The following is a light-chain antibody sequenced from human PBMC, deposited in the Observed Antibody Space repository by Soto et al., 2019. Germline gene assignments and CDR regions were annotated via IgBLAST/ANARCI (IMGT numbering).Light chain of an antibody. CDR2: EVT. J-gene: IGLJ3*02. CDR1: SSDVGGYDF. V-gene: IGLV2-14*01. Sequence: QSALAQPASVSGSPGQSITISCTGASSDVGGYDFVSWYQHHPGTPPKLIIYEVTHRPSGVSHRFSGSKSASTASLTISGLQVEDEADYFCAVWDDSPDSPSGLSWVFGGGTKVTVL. CDR3: AVWDDSPDSPSGLSWV.